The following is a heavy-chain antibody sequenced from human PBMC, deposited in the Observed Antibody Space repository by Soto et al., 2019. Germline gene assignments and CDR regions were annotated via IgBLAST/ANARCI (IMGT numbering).Heavy chain of an antibody. J-gene: IGHJ5*02. V-gene: IGHV4-31*11. CDR1: GSSIISASYS. D-gene: IGHD6-6*01. CDR2: IYSSGST. Sequence: PSETLSLTCAVSGSSIISASYSWNWIRQSPGRGLEWIGHIYSSGSTYYNPSLKSRVSISVDTSNNQFSLKLTSVTAADTAVYFCAREDAARIERWFDAWGQGILVTVSS. CDR3: AREDAARIERWFDA.